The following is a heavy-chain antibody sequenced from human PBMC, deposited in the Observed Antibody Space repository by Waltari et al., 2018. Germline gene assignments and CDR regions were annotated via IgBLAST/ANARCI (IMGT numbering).Heavy chain of an antibody. D-gene: IGHD2-8*02. CDR2: INPNSGVT. CDR1: GYTFTGYY. CDR3: AREGSGGSGFDY. J-gene: IGHJ4*02. Sequence: QVQLVQSGTEVKKPGASVKVSCKASGYTFTGYYLHGVRQAPGQGLEWMGWINPNSGVTNYAQKFQGRVTMTRDTSINTAYMELSRLRSDDTAVYYCAREGSGGSGFDYWGQGTLVTVSS. V-gene: IGHV1-2*02.